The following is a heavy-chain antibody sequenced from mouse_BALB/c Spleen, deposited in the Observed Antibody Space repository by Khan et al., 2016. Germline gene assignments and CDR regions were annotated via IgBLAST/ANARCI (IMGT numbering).Heavy chain of an antibody. Sequence: VQLQQSGSELMNPGASVKIFCKATGYPFSSYWIERVKQRPGHGLEWIGEILSGSGNTNYPEKFKGKATFTADTSSNTAYMQLSSLTSADSAVYYWARFPYGRSCEWTFGGQATLVTVTA. CDR3: ARFPYGRSCEWTF. D-gene: IGHD1-1*01. CDR2: ILSGSGNT. J-gene: IGHJ3*01. CDR1: GYPFSSYW. V-gene: IGHV1-9*01.